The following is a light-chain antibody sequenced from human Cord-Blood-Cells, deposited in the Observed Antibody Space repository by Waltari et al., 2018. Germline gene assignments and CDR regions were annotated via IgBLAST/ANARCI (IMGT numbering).Light chain of an antibody. V-gene: IGLV2-23*02. CDR3: CSYAGSYV. J-gene: IGLJ1*01. CDR1: SSDVGRYNP. CDR2: EVS. Sequence: QSALTQPASVSGSPGQSITISCTGTSSDVGRYNPVSWYQQHPGKAPKLMIYEVSTRPSGVSNRFSGSKSGNTASLTISGLQAEDEADYYCCSYAGSYVFGTGTKVTVL.